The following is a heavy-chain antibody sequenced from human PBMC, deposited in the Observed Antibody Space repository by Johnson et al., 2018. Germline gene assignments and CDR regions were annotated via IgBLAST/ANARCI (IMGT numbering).Heavy chain of an antibody. D-gene: IGHD5-12*01. CDR1: GFIFDDSA. J-gene: IGHJ3*02. CDR2: IIWNSGNI. Sequence: VQLVQSGGGLVQPGRSLRLSCAASGFIFDDSAMHWVRQVPGRGLEWVSGIIWNSGNIGYADSVKGRFTISRDNAKNSLHLQMNSLRAEDTALYYCAKDIQRGRYTGWGAFDIWGPGAMVTVSS. CDR3: AKDIQRGRYTGWGAFDI. V-gene: IGHV3-9*01.